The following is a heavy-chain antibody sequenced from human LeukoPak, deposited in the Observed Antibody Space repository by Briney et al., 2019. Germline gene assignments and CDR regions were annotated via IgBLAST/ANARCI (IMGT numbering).Heavy chain of an antibody. CDR2: ISAYNGKT. CDR1: GYTFTTYG. V-gene: IGHV1-18*01. CDR3: ARVRDDYNPYFDS. J-gene: IGHJ4*02. D-gene: IGHD5-24*01. Sequence: ASVKLSCKTSGYTFTTYGISWVRQAPGQRLDCMGWISAYNGKTNYAQKFQGRVTMTTDTSTSTAYMELRSLRSDDTAVYYCARVRDDYNPYFDSWGQGTLVTVFS.